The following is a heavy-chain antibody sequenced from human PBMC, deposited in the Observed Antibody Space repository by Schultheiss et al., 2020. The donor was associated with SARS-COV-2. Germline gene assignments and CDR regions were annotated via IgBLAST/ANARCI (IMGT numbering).Heavy chain of an antibody. V-gene: IGHV3-21*04. CDR3: AKEIRPFLEWCFDY. D-gene: IGHD3-3*02. CDR2: ISSSSSYI. CDR1: GFTFSSYS. J-gene: IGHJ4*02. Sequence: GGSLRLSCAASGFTFSSYSMNWVRQAPGKGLEWVSSISSSSSYIYYADSVKGRFTISRDNAKNSLYLQMNSLRAEDTAVYYCAKEIRPFLEWCFDYWGQGTLVTVSS.